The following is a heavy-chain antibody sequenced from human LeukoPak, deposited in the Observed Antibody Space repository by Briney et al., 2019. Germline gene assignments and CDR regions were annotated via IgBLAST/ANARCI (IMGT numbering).Heavy chain of an antibody. V-gene: IGHV3-64D*09. D-gene: IGHD6-19*01. CDR3: VKDRSVHWLANDAFDI. CDR1: GFTFSNYA. J-gene: IGHJ3*02. Sequence: GGSLRLSCSASGFTFSNYAMHWVRQAPGKGLEYVSAISSNGGSTYYAESVKGRFTISRDNSKNTLYLQMSSLRAEDTAVYYCVKDRSVHWLANDAFDIWGQGTMVTVSS. CDR2: ISSNGGST.